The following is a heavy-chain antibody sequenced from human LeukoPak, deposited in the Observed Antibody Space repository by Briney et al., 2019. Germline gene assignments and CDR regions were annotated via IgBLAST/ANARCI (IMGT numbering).Heavy chain of an antibody. J-gene: IGHJ4*02. Sequence: GASVTVSFKSSVYTFTDYYMHWVRQAPGQGLEWMGWINPNSGGTNYAQKFQGRVTMTRDTSISTAYMELSRLRSDDTAVYYCARDSPSYYFDYWGQGTLVTVSS. V-gene: IGHV1-2*02. CDR1: VYTFTDYY. CDR3: ARDSPSYYFDY. CDR2: INPNSGGT.